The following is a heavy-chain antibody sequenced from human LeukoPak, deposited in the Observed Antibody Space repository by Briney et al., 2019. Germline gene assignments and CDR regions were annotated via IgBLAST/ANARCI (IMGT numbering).Heavy chain of an antibody. CDR3: ARGSDFDY. J-gene: IGHJ4*02. CDR2: ISYDGSNK. Sequence: GRSLRLSCAASGFTFSSYATHWVRQAPGKGLEWVAVISYDGSNKYYADSVKGRFTISRDNSKNTLYLQMNSLRAEDTAVYYCARGSDFDYWGQGTLVTVSS. CDR1: GFTFSSYA. V-gene: IGHV3-30*04.